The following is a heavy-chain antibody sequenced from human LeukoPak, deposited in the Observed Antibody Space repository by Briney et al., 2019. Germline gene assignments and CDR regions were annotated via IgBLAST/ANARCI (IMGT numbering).Heavy chain of an antibody. Sequence: PGGSLRLSCAASGFTFSDYGMHWVRQAPGKGLEWVAVISYDGSNKYYADSVKGRFTISRDNSKNTLYLQMNSLRAEDTAVYYCARDGISDAFDIWGQGTMVTVSS. CDR2: ISYDGSNK. CDR3: ARDGISDAFDI. D-gene: IGHD1-14*01. J-gene: IGHJ3*02. V-gene: IGHV3-30*03. CDR1: GFTFSDYG.